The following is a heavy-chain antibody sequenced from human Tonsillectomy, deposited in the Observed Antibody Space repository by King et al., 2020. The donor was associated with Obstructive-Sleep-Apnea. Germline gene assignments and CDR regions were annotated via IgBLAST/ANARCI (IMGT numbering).Heavy chain of an antibody. CDR1: GFTFSSFA. Sequence: VQLVESGGGLVQPGGSLRLSCAASGFTFSSFAMTWVRQAPGKGLEWVSGISGGGDSTYYADSVKGRFTISRDNSKNTLYLQVNSLRAEDTAVYYCANRERTGAFNIWGQGTMVTVSS. CDR3: ANRERTGAFNI. CDR2: ISGGGDST. J-gene: IGHJ3*02. D-gene: IGHD1-1*01. V-gene: IGHV3-23*04.